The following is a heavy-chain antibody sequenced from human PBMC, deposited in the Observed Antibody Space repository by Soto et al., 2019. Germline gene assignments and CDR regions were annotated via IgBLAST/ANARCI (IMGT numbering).Heavy chain of an antibody. D-gene: IGHD1-1*01. CDR3: AGEGIGAVERLGWFDP. Sequence: QVQLVQSGDEVKKPGSSVKVSCKASGGTFSNYAISWVRQAPGQGLEWMGGSIPVFGRADYAQKFQGRVTLIADESTSTAYMELSSLTSDDTAVYYCAGEGIGAVERLGWFDPWGQGTLVTVSS. J-gene: IGHJ5*02. V-gene: IGHV1-69*01. CDR1: GGTFSNYA. CDR2: SIPVFGRA.